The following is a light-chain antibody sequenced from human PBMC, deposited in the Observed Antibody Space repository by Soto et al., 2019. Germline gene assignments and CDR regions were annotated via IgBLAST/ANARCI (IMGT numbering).Light chain of an antibody. Sequence: QSALTQPASVSGSPGQSITISYTGSSSDVGAYNFVAWYQQHPGKAPKLIIYEVSNRPSGLSNRFSGSKSGNTASLTISGLQAEDEADYYCSSYTTTSTLLFGGGTKLTVL. J-gene: IGLJ2*01. CDR3: SSYTTTSTLL. CDR2: EVS. V-gene: IGLV2-14*01. CDR1: SSDVGAYNF.